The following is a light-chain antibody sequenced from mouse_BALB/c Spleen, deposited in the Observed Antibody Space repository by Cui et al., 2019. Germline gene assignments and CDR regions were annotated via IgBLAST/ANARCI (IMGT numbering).Light chain of an antibody. V-gene: IGKV10-96*01. J-gene: IGKJ2*01. CDR2: YTL. CDR3: QQGNTPMYT. CDR1: QDISNY. Sequence: DIQMTQTTSSLSASLGDRVTISCRASQDISNYLNWYQQKPDGTVKPLIYYTLRLHSGVPSRFSGSGSGTDYSLTISNLEQEDMATYFCQQGNTPMYTFGGGTKLEIK.